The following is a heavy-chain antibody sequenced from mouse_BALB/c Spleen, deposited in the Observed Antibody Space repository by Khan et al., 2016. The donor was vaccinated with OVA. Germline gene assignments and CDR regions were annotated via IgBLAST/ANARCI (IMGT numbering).Heavy chain of an antibody. CDR1: DYSFTDYN. J-gene: IGHJ2*01. Sequence: EVQLQQSGPELVKPGTSVKVSCKASDYSFTDYNMFWVKQSLGKSLEWIGYIDPYNGGTNYNQKFEGKATLTVDKSSSTAFMHLNSLTSEDSAVFYCALIYCCGTGFAFWGQGTTVTVSA. CDR3: ALIYCCGTGFAF. CDR2: IDPYNGGT. D-gene: IGHD1-1*01. V-gene: IGHV1S135*01.